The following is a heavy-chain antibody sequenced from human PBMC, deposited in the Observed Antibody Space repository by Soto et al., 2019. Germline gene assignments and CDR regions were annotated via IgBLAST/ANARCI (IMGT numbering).Heavy chain of an antibody. CDR3: AKGFRRYGSGTL. V-gene: IGHV3-23*01. J-gene: IGHJ4*02. D-gene: IGHD3-10*01. CDR1: GFTFSSYA. Sequence: HPGGSLRLSCAASGFTFSSYAMSWVRQAPGKGLEWVSAISGSGGSTYYADSVKGRFTISRDNSKNTLYLQMNSLRAEDTAVYYCAKGFRRYGSGTLWGQGTLVTVSS. CDR2: ISGSGGST.